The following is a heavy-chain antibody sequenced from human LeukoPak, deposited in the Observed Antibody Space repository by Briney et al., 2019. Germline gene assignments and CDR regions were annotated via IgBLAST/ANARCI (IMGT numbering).Heavy chain of an antibody. Sequence: GSLRLSCAASGFTFSIHAMTWVRQAPGKGLEWVSGISGDGASTHYAESVKGQFTISRDNSQNTLFLQMNSLRVEDTAIYYCAKDSYVSGRPLHTFDVWGQGTMVTVSS. CDR2: ISGDGAST. D-gene: IGHD3-10*01. J-gene: IGHJ3*01. V-gene: IGHV3-23*01. CDR1: GFTFSIHA. CDR3: AKDSYVSGRPLHTFDV.